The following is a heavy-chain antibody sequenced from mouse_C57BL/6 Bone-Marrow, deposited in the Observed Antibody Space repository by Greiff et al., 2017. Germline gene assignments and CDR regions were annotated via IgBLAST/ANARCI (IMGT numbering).Heavy chain of an antibody. D-gene: IGHD1-1*01. CDR1: GYTFTSYW. CDR2: IDPSDSET. Sequence: VQLQQPGAELVRPGSSVKLSCKASGYTFTSYWMHWVKQRPIQGLEWIGNIDPSDSETHYNQKFKDKATLTVDKSSSTAYMQLSSLTSEDSAVYYCARPVSTTVVAPGYFDVWGTGTTVTVSS. J-gene: IGHJ1*03. V-gene: IGHV1-52*01. CDR3: ARPVSTTVVAPGYFDV.